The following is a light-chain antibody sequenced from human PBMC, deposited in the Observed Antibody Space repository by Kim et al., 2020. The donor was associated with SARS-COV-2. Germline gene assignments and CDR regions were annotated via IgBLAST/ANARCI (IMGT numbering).Light chain of an antibody. Sequence: QSITISCAGTSSDVGTYNLVSWYKQHPGKAPQLMIYEVNKRPSGISNRFSGSKSGNTASLTISGLQAEDEADYYCCSYAGSYTLWVFGGGTQLTVL. CDR1: SSDVGTYNL. J-gene: IGLJ2*01. CDR3: CSYAGSYTLWV. CDR2: EVN. V-gene: IGLV2-23*02.